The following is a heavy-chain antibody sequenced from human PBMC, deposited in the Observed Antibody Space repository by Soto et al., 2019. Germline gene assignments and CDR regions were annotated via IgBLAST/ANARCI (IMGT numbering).Heavy chain of an antibody. CDR1: GFTFSSYV. Sequence: EVQLLESGGGLIQPGGSLRLSCAASGFTFSSYVMSWVRQAPGKGLEWVSAISGSGGRTYYADSVKGRFTISRDNSRNAVYLQMNSLRAEDTAVYYCAKDGTNYGDYGFDNWGQGTLVIVSS. CDR2: ISGSGGRT. D-gene: IGHD4-17*01. J-gene: IGHJ4*02. V-gene: IGHV3-23*01. CDR3: AKDGTNYGDYGFDN.